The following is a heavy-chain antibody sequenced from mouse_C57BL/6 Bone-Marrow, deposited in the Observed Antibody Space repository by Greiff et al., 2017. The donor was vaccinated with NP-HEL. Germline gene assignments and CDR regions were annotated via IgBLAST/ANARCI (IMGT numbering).Heavy chain of an antibody. D-gene: IGHD1-1*01. CDR3: TREGTTVVYWYFDV. Sequence: DVMLVESGEGLVKPGGSLKLSCAASGFTFSSYAMSWVRQTPEKRLEWVAYISSGGDYIYYADTVKGRFTISRDNARNTLYLQMSSLKSEDTAMYYCTREGTTVVYWYFDVWGTGTTVTVSS. CDR1: GFTFSSYA. CDR2: ISSGGDYI. V-gene: IGHV5-9-1*02. J-gene: IGHJ1*03.